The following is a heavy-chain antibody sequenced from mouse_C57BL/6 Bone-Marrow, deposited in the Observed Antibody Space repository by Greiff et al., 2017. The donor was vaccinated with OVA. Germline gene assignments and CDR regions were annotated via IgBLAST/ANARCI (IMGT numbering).Heavy chain of an antibody. CDR3: AFYDGSSYRDFEV. V-gene: IGHV1-39*01. D-gene: IGHD1-1*01. J-gene: IGHJ1*03. CDR2: INPNYGTT. Sequence: VHLQQSGPELVKPGASVKISCKASGYSFTDYNMNWVKQSNGKSLEWIGVINPNYGTTSYNQKFKGKATLTVDQSSSTAYMQLNSLTSEDSAVYYGAFYDGSSYRDFEVWGTGTTVTVSS. CDR1: GYSFTDYN.